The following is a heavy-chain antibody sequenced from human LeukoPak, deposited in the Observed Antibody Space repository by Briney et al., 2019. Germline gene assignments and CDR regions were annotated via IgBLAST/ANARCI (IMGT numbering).Heavy chain of an antibody. CDR1: GYTFTSYE. D-gene: IGHD3-22*01. Sequence: ASVKVSCKASGYTFTSYEINWVRQATGHGLEWMGWMNPNSGDTAYAQKFQGRITMTRSTSITTAYIELSGLRSDDTAVYYCARGLGSYDSSELTWPMISFWGQGTQVTVSS. CDR3: ARGLGSYDSSELTWPMISF. CDR2: MNPNSGDT. J-gene: IGHJ4*02. V-gene: IGHV1-8*01.